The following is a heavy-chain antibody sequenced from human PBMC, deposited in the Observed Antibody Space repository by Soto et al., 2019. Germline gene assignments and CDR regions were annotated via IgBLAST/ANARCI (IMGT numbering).Heavy chain of an antibody. CDR1: GFTFSSYA. D-gene: IGHD6-19*01. CDR2: ISGSGGST. CDR3: VGPYNGQIAVAGTFVD. J-gene: IGHJ4*02. V-gene: IGHV3-23*01. Sequence: GGSLRLSCAASGFTFSSYAMSWVRQAPGKGLEWVSAISGSGGSTYYADSVKGRFTISRDNSKNTLYLQMNSLRAEDTAVYYCVGPYNGQIAVAGTFVDWGQGTLVTVSS.